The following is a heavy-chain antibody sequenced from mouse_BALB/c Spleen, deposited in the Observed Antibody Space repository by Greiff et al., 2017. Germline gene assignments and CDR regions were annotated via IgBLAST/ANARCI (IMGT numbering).Heavy chain of an antibody. CDR3: ARGATSYGYDGAMDY. V-gene: IGHV1-54*01. CDR1: GYAFTNYL. CDR2: INPGSGGT. D-gene: IGHD2-2*01. J-gene: IGHJ4*01. Sequence: QVQLQQSGAELVRPGTSVKVSCKASGYAFTNYLIEWVKQRPGQGLEWIGVINPGSGGTNYNEKFKGKATLTADKSSSTAYMQLSSLTSDDSAVYFCARGATSYGYDGAMDYWGQGTSVTVSS.